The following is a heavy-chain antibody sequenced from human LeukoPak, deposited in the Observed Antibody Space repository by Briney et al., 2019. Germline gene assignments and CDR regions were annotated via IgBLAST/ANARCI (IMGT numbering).Heavy chain of an antibody. CDR2: VFDSGRT. J-gene: IGHJ4*02. CDR1: GGSMTTHH. Sequence: SETLSLTCTVSGGSMTTHHWNWIRQTPGKGLEWIGYVFDSGRTKENPSLRSRVTLSADTSKNQLSLRLSSVTAADTAVYYCTTIKRGNIFGYFDFWGQGILVTVSS. CDR3: TTIKRGNIFGYFDF. D-gene: IGHD5-18*01. V-gene: IGHV4-59*11.